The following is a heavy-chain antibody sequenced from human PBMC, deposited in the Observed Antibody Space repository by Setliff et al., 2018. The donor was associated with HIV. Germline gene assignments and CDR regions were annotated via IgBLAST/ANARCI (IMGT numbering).Heavy chain of an antibody. V-gene: IGHV4-59*01. J-gene: IGHJ6*02. CDR3: ARGDGYRANDAYYDTGMDV. CDR1: GAPISSYY. CDR2: IYNSGYS. Sequence: SETLSLTCKVSGAPISSYYWNWIRQPPGKGLEWIGYIYNSGYSNSKPSLKSRVTISLDTSKNQFSLKLSSVTAADTAVYYCARGDGYRANDAYYDTGMDVWGQVITVTVSS. D-gene: IGHD5-12*01.